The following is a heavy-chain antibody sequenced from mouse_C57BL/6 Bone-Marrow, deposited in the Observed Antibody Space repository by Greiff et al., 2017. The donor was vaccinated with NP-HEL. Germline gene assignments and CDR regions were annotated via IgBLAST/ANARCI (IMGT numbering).Heavy chain of an antibody. J-gene: IGHJ3*01. CDR3: ARDYYSNYVSWFAY. D-gene: IGHD2-5*01. CDR1: GYTFTSYT. CDR2: INPSSGYT. V-gene: IGHV1-4*01. Sequence: VKLQESGAELARPGASVKMSCKASGYTFTSYTMHWVKQRPGQGLEWIGYINPSSGYTKYNQKFKDKATLTADKSSSTAYMQLSSLTSEDSAVYYCARDYYSNYVSWFAYWGQGTLVTVSA.